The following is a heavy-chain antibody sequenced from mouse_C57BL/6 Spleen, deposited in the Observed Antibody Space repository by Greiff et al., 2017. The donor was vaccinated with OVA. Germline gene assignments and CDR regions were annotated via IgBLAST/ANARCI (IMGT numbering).Heavy chain of an antibody. CDR3: AREGGGLDY. CDR2: IYPSDSET. J-gene: IGHJ2*01. Sequence: VQLQQPGAELVRPGSSVKLSCKASGYTFTSYWMDWVKQRPGQGLEWIGNIYPSDSETHYNQKFKDKATLTVDKSSSTAYMQLSSLTSEDSAVYYCAREGGGLDYWGQGTTLTVSS. V-gene: IGHV1-61*01. CDR1: GYTFTSYW.